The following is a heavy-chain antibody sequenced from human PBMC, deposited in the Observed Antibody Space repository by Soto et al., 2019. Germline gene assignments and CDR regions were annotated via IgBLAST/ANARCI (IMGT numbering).Heavy chain of an antibody. D-gene: IGHD1-20*01. V-gene: IGHV4-34*01. J-gene: IGHJ6*02. CDR1: GGSFSDYY. CDR2: INHSAST. Sequence: SETLSLTCAVYGGSFSDYYCSWLRQPPGKGLEWIGEINHSASTNYNPSLRSRVTISIYTSKSQLSLNLNSVTAADTAVYYCGRALEVNWRGYCPYGLGGWRQVTTVTVSS. CDR3: GRALEVNWRGYCPYGLGG.